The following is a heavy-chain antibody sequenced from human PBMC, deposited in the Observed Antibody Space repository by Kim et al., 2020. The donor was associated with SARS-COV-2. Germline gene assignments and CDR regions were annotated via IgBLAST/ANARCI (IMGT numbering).Heavy chain of an antibody. CDR3: AKCHSSWGNAAFDF. Sequence: GGSLRLSCAASGFTFSNYAMSWVRQAPGKGLEWVSYIRGGGAGTLYADSVRGRCTISRDNSRNTVSLQLNSLRTEDTAIYYCAKCHSSWGNAAFDFWGLG. D-gene: IGHD2-15*01. CDR1: GFTFSNYA. V-gene: IGHV3-23*01. J-gene: IGHJ3*01. CDR2: IRGGGAGT.